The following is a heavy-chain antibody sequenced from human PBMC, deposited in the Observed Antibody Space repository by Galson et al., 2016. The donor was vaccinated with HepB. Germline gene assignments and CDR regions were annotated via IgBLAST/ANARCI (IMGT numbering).Heavy chain of an antibody. CDR1: GGTFSSYV. CDR3: ARERIYSEGSAYYPVCWYFDL. Sequence: SVKVSCKASGGTFSSYVISWVRQAPGQGLEWMGGIITIFGTTTYAEKFQGRVTIIADESTSTAYMELRSLRSEDTAVYYCARERIYSEGSAYYPVCWYFDLWGRGTLGTVSS. J-gene: IGHJ2*01. V-gene: IGHV1-69*13. CDR2: IITIFGTT. D-gene: IGHD3-22*01.